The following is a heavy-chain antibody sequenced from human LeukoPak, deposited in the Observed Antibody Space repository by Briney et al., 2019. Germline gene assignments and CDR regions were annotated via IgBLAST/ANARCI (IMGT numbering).Heavy chain of an antibody. D-gene: IGHD3-16*01. V-gene: IGHV1-69*05. Sequence: SVKVSFKASGGTFTRYAISWVRQAPGQGLEWMGGIIPMFDTANYAQMFQGRVTITTDKSTSTAYMELSSLTSEDTAVYYCARADNWEGAKGDWGQGTMVTVSS. CDR2: IIPMFDTA. CDR3: ARADNWEGAKGD. CDR1: GGTFTRYA. J-gene: IGHJ3*01.